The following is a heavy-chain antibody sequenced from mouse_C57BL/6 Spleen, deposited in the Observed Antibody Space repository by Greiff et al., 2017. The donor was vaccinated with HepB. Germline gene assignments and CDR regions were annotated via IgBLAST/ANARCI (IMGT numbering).Heavy chain of an antibody. CDR2: IDPETGGT. CDR1: GYTFTDYE. J-gene: IGHJ2*01. V-gene: IGHV1-15*01. CDR3: TRSRKD. Sequence: QVQLQQSGAELVRPGASVTLSCKASGYTFTDYEMHWVKQTPVHGLEWIGAIDPETGGTAYNQKFKGKAILTADKSSSTAYMELRSLTSEDAAVYYCTRSRKDWGQGTTRTVSS.